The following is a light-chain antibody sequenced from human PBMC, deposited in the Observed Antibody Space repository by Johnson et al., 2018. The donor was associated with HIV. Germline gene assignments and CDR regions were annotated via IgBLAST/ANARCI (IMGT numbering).Light chain of an antibody. Sequence: HSVLTQPPSVSAAPGQKVTISCSGSSSNIGNNYVSWYQQLPGTAPKLLIYDNNKRPSGIPDRFSGSKSGTSDTLGITGLQTGDEADYYCGTWDSSLSVYVYGTGTKVTVL. J-gene: IGLJ1*01. V-gene: IGLV1-51*01. CDR3: GTWDSSLSVYV. CDR2: DNN. CDR1: SSNIGNNY.